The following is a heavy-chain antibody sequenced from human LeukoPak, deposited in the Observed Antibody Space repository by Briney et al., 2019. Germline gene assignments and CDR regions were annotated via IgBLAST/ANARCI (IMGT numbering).Heavy chain of an antibody. J-gene: IGHJ4*02. D-gene: IGHD3-10*01. Sequence: ASVKVSCKASGYTFTGYYMHWVRQAPGQGLEWMGWINPNSGGTNYAQKFQGRVTMTRDTSISTAYMELSRLRSDDTAVYYCARGVYYASGTFEYFDYWGQGTLVTVSS. V-gene: IGHV1-2*02. CDR2: INPNSGGT. CDR3: ARGVYYASGTFEYFDY. CDR1: GYTFTGYY.